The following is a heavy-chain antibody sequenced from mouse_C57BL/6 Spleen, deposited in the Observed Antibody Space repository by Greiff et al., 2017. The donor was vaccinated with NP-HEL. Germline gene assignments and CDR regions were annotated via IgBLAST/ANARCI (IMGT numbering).Heavy chain of an antibody. J-gene: IGHJ3*01. CDR3: ARGGYGYGAWFAY. CDR1: GYTFTSYW. V-gene: IGHV1-64*01. D-gene: IGHD2-2*01. CDR2: IHPNSGST. Sequence: VQLQQPGAELVKPGASVKLSCKASGYTFTSYWMHWVKQRPGQGLEWIGMIHPNSGSTNYNEKFKSKATLTVDKSSSTAYMQLSSLTSEDSAVYYCARGGYGYGAWFAYWGQGTLVTVSA.